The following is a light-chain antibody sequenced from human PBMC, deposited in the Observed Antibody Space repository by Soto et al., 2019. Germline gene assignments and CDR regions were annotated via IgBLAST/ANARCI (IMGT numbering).Light chain of an antibody. J-gene: IGLJ1*01. Sequence: QSVLTQPPSASGSPGQSVTISCTGTSSDVGYYNYVSWYQQHPGKAPKLIIYEVTKRPSGVPDRFSGYKSGNTASLTVSGLQAEDEADYYCSSYAGTSTFYVFGIGTKVTVL. CDR3: SSYAGTSTFYV. CDR1: SSDVGYYNY. CDR2: EVT. V-gene: IGLV2-8*01.